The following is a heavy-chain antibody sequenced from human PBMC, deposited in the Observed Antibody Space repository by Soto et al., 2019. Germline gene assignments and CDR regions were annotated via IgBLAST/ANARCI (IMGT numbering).Heavy chain of an antibody. CDR2: ISSISSYI. Sequence: EVQLVESGGGLVKPGGSLRLSCAASGFTFSSYSMNWVRQAPGKGLEWVSSISSISSYIYYADSVKGRFTISRDNAKNSLYLQMNSLRAEDTAVYYCASIQQNYAFDIWGQGTMVTVSS. V-gene: IGHV3-21*01. J-gene: IGHJ3*02. CDR3: ASIQQNYAFDI. CDR1: GFTFSSYS.